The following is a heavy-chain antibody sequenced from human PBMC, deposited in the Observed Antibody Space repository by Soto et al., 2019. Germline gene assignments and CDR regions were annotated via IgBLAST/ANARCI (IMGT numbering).Heavy chain of an antibody. V-gene: IGHV3-23*01. J-gene: IGHJ4*02. CDR1: GFTFSSYA. CDR2: ISGSGGST. CDR3: AKGRGYYDSSGYYLEYYFDY. Sequence: HPGGSLRLSCAASGFTFSSYAMSWVRQAPGKGLEWVSAISGSGGSTYYADSVKGRFTISRDNSKNTLYLQMNSLRAEDTAVYYCAKGRGYYDSSGYYLEYYFDYWGQGTLVTVSS. D-gene: IGHD3-22*01.